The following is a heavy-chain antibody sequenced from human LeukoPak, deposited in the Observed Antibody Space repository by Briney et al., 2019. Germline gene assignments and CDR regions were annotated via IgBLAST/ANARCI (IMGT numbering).Heavy chain of an antibody. D-gene: IGHD6-13*01. V-gene: IGHV4-4*07. Sequence: PSETLSLTCTVSGDSTSDSYWSWIRQPAGKGLEWIGRVYASGNTNYNPSLKSRVTMSVDTSNNQFSLTLSSVTAADTAVYYCARDDHYSSSWYYRIYYYGMDVWGQGTTVTVSS. J-gene: IGHJ6*02. CDR1: GDSTSDSY. CDR2: VYASGNT. CDR3: ARDDHYSSSWYYRIYYYGMDV.